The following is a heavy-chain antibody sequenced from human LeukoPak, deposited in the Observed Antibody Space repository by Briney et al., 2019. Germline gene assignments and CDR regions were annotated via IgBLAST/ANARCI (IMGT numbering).Heavy chain of an antibody. CDR3: ARDRYSTSLDAFDI. D-gene: IGHD6-13*01. Sequence: PGGSLRLSCAASGFTFSTYNINWVRQAPGKGLGWVSSISPSSSYIYYADSVKGRFTISRDNAKNSLYLQMNSLRAEDTAVYYCARDRYSTSLDAFDIWGQGTMVTASS. CDR2: ISPSSSYI. V-gene: IGHV3-21*01. J-gene: IGHJ3*02. CDR1: GFTFSTYN.